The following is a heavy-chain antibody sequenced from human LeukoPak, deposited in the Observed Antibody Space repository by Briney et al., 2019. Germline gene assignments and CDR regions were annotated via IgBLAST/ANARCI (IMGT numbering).Heavy chain of an antibody. Sequence: PGGSLRLSCAASGFIVSSNYMSWVRQAPGKGLEWVSVIYSGGSPYYGDSVKGRFTISRDDSKNTLYLQMNSLRGEDTAVYYCAKEDAEYFQHWGRGTLVTVSS. CDR3: AKEDAEYFQH. J-gene: IGHJ1*01. V-gene: IGHV3-53*01. CDR2: IYSGGSP. CDR1: GFIVSSNY.